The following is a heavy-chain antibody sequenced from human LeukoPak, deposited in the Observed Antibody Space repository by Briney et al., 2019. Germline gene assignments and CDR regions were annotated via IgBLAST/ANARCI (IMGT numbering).Heavy chain of an antibody. CDR1: RFTFSSYW. CDR3: ARDCCSGWYYDY. Sequence: GGSLRLSCAASRFTFSSYWMHWVRQAPGKGLVWVSRINSDGSSTSYADSVKGRFTISRDNAKNTLYLQMNSLRAEDTAVYYCARDCCSGWYYDYWGQGTLVTVSS. V-gene: IGHV3-74*01. CDR2: INSDGSST. D-gene: IGHD6-19*01. J-gene: IGHJ4*02.